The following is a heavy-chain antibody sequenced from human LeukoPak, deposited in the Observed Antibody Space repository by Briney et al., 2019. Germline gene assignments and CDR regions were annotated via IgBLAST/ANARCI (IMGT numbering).Heavy chain of an antibody. CDR1: GGSISSYY. V-gene: IGHV4-59*01. CDR2: IYYSGST. CDR3: ARGNWNYVWFDP. D-gene: IGHD1-7*01. Sequence: PSETLSLTCTVSGGSISSYYWSWIRQPPGKGLEWIGYIYYSGSTNYNPSLKSRVTISVDTSKNQFSLKPSSVTAADTAVYYCARGNWNYVWFDPWGQGTLVTVSS. J-gene: IGHJ5*02.